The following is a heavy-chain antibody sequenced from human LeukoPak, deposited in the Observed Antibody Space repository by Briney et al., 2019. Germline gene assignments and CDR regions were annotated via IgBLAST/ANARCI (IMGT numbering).Heavy chain of an antibody. CDR1: GYTSTSYD. Sequence: ASVKVSCKASGYTSTSYDINWVRQPTGQGLQWMGWMNPNSGNTGYAQKFEGRVTMTRNTTISTAYMELSSLRSEDTAVYYCARGLWLDDSYYYYGMDVWGQGTTVTVSS. V-gene: IGHV1-8*01. CDR2: MNPNSGNT. CDR3: ARGLWLDDSYYYYGMDV. J-gene: IGHJ6*02. D-gene: IGHD6-19*01.